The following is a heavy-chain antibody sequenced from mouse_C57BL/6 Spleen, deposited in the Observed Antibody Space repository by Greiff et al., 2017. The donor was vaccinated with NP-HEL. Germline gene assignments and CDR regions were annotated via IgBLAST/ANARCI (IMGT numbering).Heavy chain of an antibody. CDR2: IYPRSGNT. CDR3: ARGGSGTSDY. Sequence: VQLQQSGAELARPGASVKLSCKASGYTFTSYGISWVKQRPGQGLEWIGEIYPRSGNTYYNEKFKGKATLTADKSSSTAYMELRSLTSEDSAVYFCARGGSGTSDYWGQGTTLTVSS. CDR1: GYTFTSYG. V-gene: IGHV1-81*01. J-gene: IGHJ2*01. D-gene: IGHD4-1*01.